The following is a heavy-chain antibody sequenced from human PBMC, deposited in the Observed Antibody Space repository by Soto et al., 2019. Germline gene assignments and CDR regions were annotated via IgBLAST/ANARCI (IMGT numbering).Heavy chain of an antibody. CDR3: ARRRSTTPSAQPRKGGMDV. CDR1: GGSISSGDYY. V-gene: IGHV4-30-4*01. Sequence: QVQLQESGPGLVKPSQTLSLTCTVSGGSISSGDYYWSWIRQPPGKGLEWIGYIYYSGSTYYNPSLKSRVTISVDTSKNQFSLKLSSVTAADTAVYYCARRRSTTPSAQPRKGGMDVWGQGTTVTVSS. CDR2: IYYSGST. J-gene: IGHJ6*02. D-gene: IGHD1-1*01.